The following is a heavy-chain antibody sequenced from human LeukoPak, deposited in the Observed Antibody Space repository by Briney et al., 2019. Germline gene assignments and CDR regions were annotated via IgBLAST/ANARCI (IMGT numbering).Heavy chain of an antibody. CDR3: ATGAQYGLRGVPYFYYMHV. CDR1: GYTLTELS. CDR2: FDPEDGET. Sequence: ASVKVSCKVSGYTLTELSMHWVRQAPGKGLEWMGGFDPEDGETIYAQKFQGRVTMTEDTSTDTAYMELSSLRSEDTAVYYCATGAQYGLRGVPYFYYMHVWGTGTSVTVSS. D-gene: IGHD3-10*01. J-gene: IGHJ6*03. V-gene: IGHV1-24*01.